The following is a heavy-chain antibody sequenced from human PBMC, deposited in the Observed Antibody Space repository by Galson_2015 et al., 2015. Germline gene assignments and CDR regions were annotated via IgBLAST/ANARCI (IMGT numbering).Heavy chain of an antibody. V-gene: IGHV3-23*01. CDR1: GFTFTSYD. J-gene: IGHJ4*02. Sequence: SLRLSCAASGFTFTSYDLNWVRQAPGKGLEWVSTIRSSGVSTYYADSVKGRFTISRDSSKNTLYLLMNNLRAEDTAMYYCANRNVIAVAGTPDFDFWGQGTLVTVSS. CDR2: IRSSGVST. CDR3: ANRNVIAVAGTPDFDF. D-gene: IGHD6-19*01.